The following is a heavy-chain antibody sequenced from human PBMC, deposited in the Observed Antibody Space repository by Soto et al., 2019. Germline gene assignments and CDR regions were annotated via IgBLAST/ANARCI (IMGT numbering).Heavy chain of an antibody. CDR3: GRGRATFDP. V-gene: IGHV1-3*04. CDR2: INTANGDT. Sequence: QIQLVQSGAEMKKPGASVKVSCKASGYTFTNYAMHWVRQAPGQRREWMGRINTANGDTIYSQNFLGRVTITRDTSSSTVYLELSTVRFADTAVYYCGRGRATFDPWGQGTLVTVSS. J-gene: IGHJ5*02. CDR1: GYTFTNYA.